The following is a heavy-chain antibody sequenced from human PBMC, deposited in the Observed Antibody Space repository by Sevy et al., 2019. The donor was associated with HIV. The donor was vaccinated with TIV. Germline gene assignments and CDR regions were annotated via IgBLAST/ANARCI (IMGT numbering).Heavy chain of an antibody. J-gene: IGHJ4*02. Sequence: GGSLRLSCAASGFTFSSYSMNWVRQAPGKGLEWVSSISSSSSYIYYADSVKGRFTTSRDNAKNSLYLQMNSLRAEDTAVYYCARGNIAAAGTHWGQGTLVTVSS. CDR3: ARGNIAAAGTH. CDR1: GFTFSSYS. D-gene: IGHD6-13*01. V-gene: IGHV3-21*01. CDR2: ISSSSSYI.